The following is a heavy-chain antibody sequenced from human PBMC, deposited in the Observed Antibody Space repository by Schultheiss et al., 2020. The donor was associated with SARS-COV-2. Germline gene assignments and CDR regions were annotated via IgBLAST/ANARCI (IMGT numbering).Heavy chain of an antibody. CDR1: GGSISSSSYY. V-gene: IGHV4-39*01. D-gene: IGHD4-11*01. CDR3: ARQTNPHDYSNRDFFYGMDV. CDR2: IYYSGST. J-gene: IGHJ6*02. Sequence: GSLRLSCTVSGGSISSSSYYWGWIRQPPGKGLEWIGSIYYSGSTYYNPSLKSRVTISVDTSKNQFSLKLSSVTAADTAVYYCARQTNPHDYSNRDFFYGMDVWGQGTTVTVSS.